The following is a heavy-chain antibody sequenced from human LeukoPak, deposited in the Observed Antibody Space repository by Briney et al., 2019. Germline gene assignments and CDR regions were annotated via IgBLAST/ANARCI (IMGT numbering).Heavy chain of an antibody. CDR2: IYYSGST. Sequence: PSETLSLTCTVSGGSISSYYWSWIRQPPGKGLEWIGYIYYSGSTNYNPSLKSRVTISVDMSKNQFSLKLGSVTAADTAVYYCARRKDYCSSTSCYNWFDPWGQGTLVTVSS. CDR3: ARRKDYCSSTSCYNWFDP. V-gene: IGHV4-59*08. J-gene: IGHJ5*02. D-gene: IGHD2-2*01. CDR1: GGSISSYY.